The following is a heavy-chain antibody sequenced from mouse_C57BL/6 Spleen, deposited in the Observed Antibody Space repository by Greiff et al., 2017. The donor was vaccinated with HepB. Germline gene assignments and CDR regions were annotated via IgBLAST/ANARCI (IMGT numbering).Heavy chain of an antibody. CDR1: GYAFSSSW. V-gene: IGHV1-82*01. CDR2: IYPGDGDT. J-gene: IGHJ3*01. D-gene: IGHD2-4*01. Sequence: QVQLQQSGPELVKPGASVKISCKASGYAFSSSWMNWVKQRPGKGLGWIGRIYPGDGDTNYNGKFKGKATLTADKSSSTAYMQLSSLTSEDSAVYFCARSGDDYDGFAYWGQGTLVTVSA. CDR3: ARSGDDYDGFAY.